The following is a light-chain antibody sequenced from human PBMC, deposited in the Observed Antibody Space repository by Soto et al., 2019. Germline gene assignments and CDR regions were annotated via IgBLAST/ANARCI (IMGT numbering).Light chain of an antibody. CDR2: GAS. J-gene: IGKJ2*01. V-gene: IGKV3-20*01. Sequence: EIVLTQSPGTRSLSPGERATLSCRASQSVSSSYLAWYEQKPGQAPRLLIYGASSRATGIPDRFSGSGSGTDFTLTISRLEPADFAVYFCQHYGNSPPFTFGQGTKVEIK. CDR1: QSVSSSY. CDR3: QHYGNSPPFT.